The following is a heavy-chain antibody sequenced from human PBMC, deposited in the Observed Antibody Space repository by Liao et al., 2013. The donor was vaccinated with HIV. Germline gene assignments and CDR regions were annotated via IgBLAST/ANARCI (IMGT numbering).Heavy chain of an antibody. D-gene: IGHD3-16*01. CDR3: ARDYVRSRGRYFDL. J-gene: IGHJ2*01. Sequence: QVQLQESGPGLVKPSQTLSLTCTVSGGSINSGNYYWSWIRQPAGKGLEWIGRIHTSGSTNYNPSLKSRVTISVDTSKNQFSLKLSSVTAADTAVYYCARDYVRSRGRYFDLWGRGTLVTVSS. V-gene: IGHV4-61*02. CDR2: IHTSGST. CDR1: GGSINSGNYY.